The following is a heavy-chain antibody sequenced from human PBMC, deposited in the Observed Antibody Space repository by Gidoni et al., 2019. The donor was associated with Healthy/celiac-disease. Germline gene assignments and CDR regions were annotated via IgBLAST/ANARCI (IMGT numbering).Heavy chain of an antibody. V-gene: IGHV3-33*01. CDR2: IWYDGSNK. J-gene: IGHJ3*02. D-gene: IGHD3-22*01. Sequence: QVQLVESGGGVVQPGRSLRLSCAASGFTFSSYGMHWVRPAPGKGLEWVAVIWYDGSNKYYADSVKGRFTISRDNSKNTLYLQMNSLRAEDTAVYYCAREYYYDSSGFGAFDIWGQGTMVTVSS. CDR3: AREYYYDSSGFGAFDI. CDR1: GFTFSSYG.